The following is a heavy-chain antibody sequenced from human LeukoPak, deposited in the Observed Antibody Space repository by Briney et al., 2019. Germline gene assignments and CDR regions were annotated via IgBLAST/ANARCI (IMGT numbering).Heavy chain of an antibody. V-gene: IGHV3-23*01. CDR2: ISGRGGST. Sequence: GGSLRLSCAASGFTFSSYAMSWVRQAPGKGLEWVSAISGRGGSTCDADSVKGRFTISRDNSKDTLYLQMNRLRAEDTAVYYCAKDKGAIQLWLHRIGLFDYWGQGTLVTVSS. CDR1: GFTFSSYA. D-gene: IGHD5-18*01. J-gene: IGHJ4*02. CDR3: AKDKGAIQLWLHRIGLFDY.